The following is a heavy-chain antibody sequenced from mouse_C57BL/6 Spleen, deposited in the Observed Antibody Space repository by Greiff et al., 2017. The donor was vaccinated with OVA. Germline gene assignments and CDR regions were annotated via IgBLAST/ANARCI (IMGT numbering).Heavy chain of an antibody. CDR2: IDPSDSYT. D-gene: IGHD1-1*01. CDR3: ARRGSSFLDY. CDR1: GYTFTSYW. J-gene: IGHJ4*01. Sequence: QVQLQQPGAELVKPGASVKLSCKASGYTFTSYWMQWVKQRPGQGLEWIGEIDPSDSYTNYNQKFKGKATLTVDTSSSTAYMQLSSLTSEDSAVYYCARRGSSFLDYWGQGTSVTVSS. V-gene: IGHV1-50*01.